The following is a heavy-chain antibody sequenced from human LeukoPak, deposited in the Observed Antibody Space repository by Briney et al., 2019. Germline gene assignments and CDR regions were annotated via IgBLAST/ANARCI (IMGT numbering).Heavy chain of an antibody. CDR1: GFTFSSYG. D-gene: IGHD2-8*01. CDR3: AKDRCSNGIGCYYYYMDV. CDR2: IQYDGSNE. V-gene: IGHV3-30*02. J-gene: IGHJ6*03. Sequence: GGSLRLSCAASGFTFSSYGMHWVRQAPGKGLEWVAYIQYDGSNEQYAHAVNGRSRISRDSSKNILYLQMESLRAEDTAVYYCAKDRCSNGIGCYYYYMDVWGNGTTVTISS.